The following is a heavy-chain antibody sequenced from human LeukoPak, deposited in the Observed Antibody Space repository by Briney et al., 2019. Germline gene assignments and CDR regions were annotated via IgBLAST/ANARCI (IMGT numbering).Heavy chain of an antibody. Sequence: TGGSLRLSCTASGFIFSNAWMSWVRQAPGKGLEWVSGINWNGGSTGYADSVKGRFTISRDNAKNSLYLQMNSLRAEDTALYYCARGVDSSGYWYYFDYWGQGTLVTVSS. CDR3: ARGVDSSGYWYYFDY. CDR1: GFIFSNAW. J-gene: IGHJ4*02. CDR2: INWNGGST. V-gene: IGHV3-20*04. D-gene: IGHD3-22*01.